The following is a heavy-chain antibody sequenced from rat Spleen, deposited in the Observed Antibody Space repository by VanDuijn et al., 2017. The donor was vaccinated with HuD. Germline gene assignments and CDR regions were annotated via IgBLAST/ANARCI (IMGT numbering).Heavy chain of an antibody. J-gene: IGHJ3*01. V-gene: IGHV5-25*01. D-gene: IGHD4-3*01. Sequence: EVQLVESAGGLVQPGRTLKLSCAASGFTFNNYYMAWVRQAPTKGLECVASISTGGSTYYPDSVKGRFTISRDNAKSTLYLQMNILRSEDTATYYCANAEFGVGWFAYWGQGTLVTVSS. CDR1: GFTFNNYY. CDR3: ANAEFGVGWFAY. CDR2: ISTGGST.